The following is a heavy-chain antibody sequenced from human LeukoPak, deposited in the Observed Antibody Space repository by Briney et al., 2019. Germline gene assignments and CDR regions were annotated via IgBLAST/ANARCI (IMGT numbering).Heavy chain of an antibody. V-gene: IGHV4-30-2*01. CDR2: IYHSGST. Sequence: SQTLSLTCTVSGGSISSGGYYWSWIRQPPGKGLEWIGEIYHSGSTYHNPSLKSRVTISVDKSKNQLSLKMRSVTAADTAVYYCASRPLATAGPLDYWGQGTLVTVSS. CDR1: GGSISSGGYY. D-gene: IGHD6-13*01. CDR3: ASRPLATAGPLDY. J-gene: IGHJ4*02.